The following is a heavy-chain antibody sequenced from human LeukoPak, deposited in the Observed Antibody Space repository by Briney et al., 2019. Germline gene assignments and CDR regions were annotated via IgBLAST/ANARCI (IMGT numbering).Heavy chain of an antibody. CDR2: IIPIFGTA. CDR1: GGTFSSYA. D-gene: IGHD3-10*01. CDR3: ARVSISGAMVRGVIPFDY. J-gene: IGHJ4*02. V-gene: IGHV1-69*13. Sequence: GASVKVSCKASGGTFSSYAISWVRQAPGQGLEWMGGIIPIFGTANYAQKFQGRVTITADESTSTAYMELSSLRSEDTAVYYCARVSISGAMVRGVIPFDYWGQGTLVTVSS.